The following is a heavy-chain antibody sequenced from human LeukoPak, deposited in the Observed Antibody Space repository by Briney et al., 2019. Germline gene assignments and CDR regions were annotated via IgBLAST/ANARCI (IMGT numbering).Heavy chain of an antibody. CDR1: GGSFSGYY. CDR3: ARGRSSGYYRRYFDY. J-gene: IGHJ4*02. V-gene: IGHV4-34*01. Sequence: SETLSLTCAVYGGSFSGYYWSWIRQPPGKGLEWIGEINHSGSTNYNPSLKSRVTISVDTSKNQFSLKLSSVTAADTAVYYCARGRSSGYYRRYFDYWGRGTLVTVSS. D-gene: IGHD3-22*01. CDR2: INHSGST.